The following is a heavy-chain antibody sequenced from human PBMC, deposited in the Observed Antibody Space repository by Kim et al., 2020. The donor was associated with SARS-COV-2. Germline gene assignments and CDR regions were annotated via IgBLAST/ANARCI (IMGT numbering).Heavy chain of an antibody. CDR3: ARAGLATMVRGVIVDYFDY. J-gene: IGHJ4*02. Sequence: RFTLSRDKSKNTLYLQMNSLRAEDTAVYYCARAGLATMVRGVIVDYFDYWGQGTLVTVSS. V-gene: IGHV3-30*07. D-gene: IGHD3-10*01.